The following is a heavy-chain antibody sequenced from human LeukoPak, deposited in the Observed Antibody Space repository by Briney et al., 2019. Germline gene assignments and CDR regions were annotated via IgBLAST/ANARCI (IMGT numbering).Heavy chain of an antibody. CDR1: GFTFSSYW. D-gene: IGHD3-22*01. CDR2: IKQDGSAK. Sequence: PGGSLRLSCEASGFTFSSYWMSWVRQAPGKGLGWVANIKQDGSAKYYVDSVKGRFTISRDNAKNSLYLHMNSLRADDTAVYYCAQECVDSTGYYYVPNWFDPWGQGTLVTVSS. CDR3: AQECVDSTGYYYVPNWFDP. V-gene: IGHV3-7*01. J-gene: IGHJ5*02.